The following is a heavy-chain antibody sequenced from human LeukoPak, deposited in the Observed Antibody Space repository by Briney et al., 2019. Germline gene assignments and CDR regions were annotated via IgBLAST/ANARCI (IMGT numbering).Heavy chain of an antibody. CDR3: ACREFYSPWPGP. J-gene: IGHJ5*02. CDR1: GYSFTSYW. Sequence: GASLQISCKGSGYSFTSYWIGWVRQTPGKPLEWMGVIYPGDSRTRYNPSFEGQVTISADKSINTAYLQWSSLKASDTAMNYCACREFYSPWPGPWGQGTLVTVSS. CDR2: IYPGDSRT. V-gene: IGHV5-51*01. D-gene: IGHD5-18*01.